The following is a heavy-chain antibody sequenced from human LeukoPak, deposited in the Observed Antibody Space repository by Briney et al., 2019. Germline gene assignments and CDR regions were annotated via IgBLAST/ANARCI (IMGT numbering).Heavy chain of an antibody. Sequence: ASVKVSCKASGYTFTGYYMHWVRQAPGQGLEWMGWINPNSGGTNYAQKFQGRVTMTRDTSISTAYMELSRLRSDDTAVYYCARATKDCSSTSCYYYQYWGQGTLVTVSS. CDR2: INPNSGGT. V-gene: IGHV1-2*02. CDR3: ARATKDCSSTSCYYYQY. D-gene: IGHD2-2*01. CDR1: GYTFTGYY. J-gene: IGHJ4*02.